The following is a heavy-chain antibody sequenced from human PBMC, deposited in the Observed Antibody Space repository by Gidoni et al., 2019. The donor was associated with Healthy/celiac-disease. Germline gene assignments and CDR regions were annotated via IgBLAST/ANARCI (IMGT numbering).Heavy chain of an antibody. Sequence: QVQLQQWGAGLLKPSETLSLTCAVYGGSFSGYYWRWIRQPPGKGLEWIGEINHSGSTNYNPSLKSRVTISVDTSKNQFSLKLSSVTAADTAVYYCARDPVTSVVYAIHYYYGMDVWGQGTTVTVSS. CDR2: INHSGST. CDR3: ARDPVTSVVYAIHYYYGMDV. V-gene: IGHV4-34*01. D-gene: IGHD2-8*02. CDR1: GGSFSGYY. J-gene: IGHJ6*02.